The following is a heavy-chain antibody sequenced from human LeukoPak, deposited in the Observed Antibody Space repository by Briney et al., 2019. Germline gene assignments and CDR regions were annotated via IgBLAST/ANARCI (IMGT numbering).Heavy chain of an antibody. J-gene: IGHJ4*02. CDR2: TSYDGSNK. CDR3: AKALDYYDSSGSRLGFDY. Sequence: PGGSLRLSCAASGFTFSSYGMHWVRQAPGKGLEWVAVTSYDGSNKYYADSVKGRFTISRDNSKNTLYLQMNSLRAEDTAVYYCAKALDYYDSSGSRLGFDYWGQGTLVTVSS. CDR1: GFTFSSYG. V-gene: IGHV3-30*18. D-gene: IGHD3-22*01.